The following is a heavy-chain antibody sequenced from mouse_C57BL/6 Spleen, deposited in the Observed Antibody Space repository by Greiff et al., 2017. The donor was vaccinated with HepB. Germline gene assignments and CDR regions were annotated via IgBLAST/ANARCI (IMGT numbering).Heavy chain of an antibody. CDR1: GFTFSDYG. D-gene: IGHD4-1*01. J-gene: IGHJ1*03. CDR2: ISSGSSTI. V-gene: IGHV5-17*01. CDR3: AKLGLRYFDV. Sequence: EVQRVESGGGLVKPGGSLKLSCAASGFTFSDYGMHWVRQAPEKGLEWVAYISSGSSTIYYADTVKGRFTISRDNAKNTLFLQMTSLRSEDTAMYYCAKLGLRYFDVWGTGTTVTVSS.